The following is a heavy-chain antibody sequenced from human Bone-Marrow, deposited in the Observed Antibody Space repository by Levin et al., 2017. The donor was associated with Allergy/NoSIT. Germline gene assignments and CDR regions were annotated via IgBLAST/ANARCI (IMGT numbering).Heavy chain of an antibody. CDR2: ISSSSSYI. D-gene: IGHD5-12*01. Sequence: GGSLRLSCAASGFTFSSYSMNWVRQAPGKGLEWVSSISSSSSYIYYADSVKGRFTISRDNAKNSLYLQMNSLRAEDTAVYHCARDYSGYDPAVDYWGQGTLVTVSS. CDR1: GFTFSSYS. J-gene: IGHJ4*02. CDR3: ARDYSGYDPAVDY. V-gene: IGHV3-21*01.